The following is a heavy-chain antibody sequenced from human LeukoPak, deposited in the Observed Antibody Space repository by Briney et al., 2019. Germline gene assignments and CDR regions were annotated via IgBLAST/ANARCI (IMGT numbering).Heavy chain of an antibody. CDR1: GFTFSSYG. J-gene: IGHJ4*02. CDR3: ARDPDIVVVPAAMNFDY. Sequence: GGSLRLSCAASGFTFSSYGMHWVRQAPGKGLEWVAVIWYDGRNKYYADSVKGRFTISRDNSKNTLYLQMNSLRAEDTAVYYCARDPDIVVVPAAMNFDYWGQGTLVTVSS. D-gene: IGHD2-2*01. CDR2: IWYDGRNK. V-gene: IGHV3-33*01.